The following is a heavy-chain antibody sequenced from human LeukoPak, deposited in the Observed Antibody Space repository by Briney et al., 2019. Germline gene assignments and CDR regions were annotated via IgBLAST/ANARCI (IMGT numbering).Heavy chain of an antibody. V-gene: IGHV3-7*01. J-gene: IGHJ3*02. D-gene: IGHD2-8*01. CDR3: ARESMAFDI. Sequence: PGGSLRLSCAASGFTFSTSWMSWVRQAPGKGLEWVANIRKDGSDIHYVDSVKGRFTISRDNSKNTLYLQMNSLRAEDTAVYYCARESMAFDIWGQGTMVTVSS. CDR1: GFTFSTSW. CDR2: IRKDGSDI.